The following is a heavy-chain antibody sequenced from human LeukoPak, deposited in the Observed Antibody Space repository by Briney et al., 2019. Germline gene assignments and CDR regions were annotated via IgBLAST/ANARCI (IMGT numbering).Heavy chain of an antibody. CDR3: ARVRWSSGWYRPFDP. CDR1: GYTFTGYY. CDR2: INPNSGNT. J-gene: IGHJ5*02. V-gene: IGHV1-8*02. D-gene: IGHD6-19*01. Sequence: ASVKVSCKASGYTFTGYYMHWVRQAPGQGLEWMGWINPNSGNTGYAQKFQGRVTMTRNTSISTAYMELSSLRSEDTAVYYCARVRWSSGWYRPFDPWGQGTLVTVSS.